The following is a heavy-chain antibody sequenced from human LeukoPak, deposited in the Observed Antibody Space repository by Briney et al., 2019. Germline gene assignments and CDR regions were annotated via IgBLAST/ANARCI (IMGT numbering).Heavy chain of an antibody. Sequence: GGSPRLSCAASGFTFSNYWMSWVRQAPGKGLEWVANIKQDGSKRNYVGAVNGRFTISRDNARNSLYLQMNSLRAEDTAVYYCARGFTYGFLKWGQGTPVTVSS. CDR1: GFTFSNYW. CDR2: IKQDGSKR. V-gene: IGHV3-7*03. J-gene: IGHJ4*02. CDR3: ARGFTYGFLK. D-gene: IGHD5-18*01.